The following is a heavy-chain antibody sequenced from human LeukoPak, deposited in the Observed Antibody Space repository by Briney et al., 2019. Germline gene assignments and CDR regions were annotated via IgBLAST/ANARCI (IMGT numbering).Heavy chain of an antibody. D-gene: IGHD4-17*01. Sequence: GGSLRLSCAASGFTFSTYAMHWVRQAPGKGLEYVSAISTNGDSTYYADSVKGRFTISRDNSKNTLFLQMGSLRAEDTAVYYCAKWWTTVTIDAFDIWGQGTMVTVSS. CDR1: GFTFSTYA. V-gene: IGHV3-64*02. CDR2: ISTNGDST. CDR3: AKWWTTVTIDAFDI. J-gene: IGHJ3*02.